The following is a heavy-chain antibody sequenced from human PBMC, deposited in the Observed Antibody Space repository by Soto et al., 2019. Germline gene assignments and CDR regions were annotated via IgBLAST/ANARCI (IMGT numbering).Heavy chain of an antibody. CDR3: ASDYVGDDLTGTSGEFGRF. V-gene: IGHV1-2*02. CDR2: VNPNSGGT. J-gene: IGHJ4*02. D-gene: IGHD1-26*01. Sequence: VASVKVSCKASGHTFSGYYVHWVRQAPGQGLEWMGWVNPNSGGTHYAQKFQGRVSMTRDTSLSAVYMELRSLRRDDMAVYFCASDYVGDDLTGTSGEFGRFWGQVPRVAVSS. CDR1: GHTFSGYY.